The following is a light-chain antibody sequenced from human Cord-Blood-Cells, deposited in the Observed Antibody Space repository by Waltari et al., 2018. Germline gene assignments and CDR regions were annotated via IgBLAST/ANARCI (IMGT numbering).Light chain of an antibody. CDR3: QQRWT. CDR1: QSVSSY. J-gene: IGKJ1*01. CDR2: DAS. Sequence: EIVLTQSPATLSLSPGERATLSCRASQSVSSYLAWYQQKPGQAPRLLIYDASNRATDIPARFSGSGSGTDFTLTISSLEPEDFAVYYCQQRWTFGQGTKVEIK. V-gene: IGKV3-11*01.